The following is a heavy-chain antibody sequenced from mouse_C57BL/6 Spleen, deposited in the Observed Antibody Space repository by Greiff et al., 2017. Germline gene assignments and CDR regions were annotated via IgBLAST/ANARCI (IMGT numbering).Heavy chain of an antibody. J-gene: IGHJ2*01. CDR1: GFTFSSYG. V-gene: IGHV5-6*01. CDR2: ISSGGSYT. D-gene: IGHD1-1*01. CDR3: ARSLFITTVVAPFYFDY. Sequence: EVMLVESGGDLVKPGGSLKLSCAASGFTFSSYGMSWVRQTPDKRLEWVATISSGGSYTYYPDSVKGRFTISRDNAKNTLYLQMSSLKSEDTAMYYCARSLFITTVVAPFYFDYWGQGTTLTVSS.